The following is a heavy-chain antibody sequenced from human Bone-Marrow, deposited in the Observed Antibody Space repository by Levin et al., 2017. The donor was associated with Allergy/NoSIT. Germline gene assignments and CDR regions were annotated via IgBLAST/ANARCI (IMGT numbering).Heavy chain of an antibody. J-gene: IGHJ4*02. V-gene: IGHV3-11*04. CDR3: ARGPGIAIQKRDADF. D-gene: IGHD2/OR15-2a*01. Sequence: MSGGSLRLSCAASGFTFSDYYMSWIRQAPGKGLEWVSFISGSGSITYYADSVKGRFTISRDNSQNTLYLQMDSLRTDDTAMYYCARGPGIAIQKRDADFWGRGTLVVVSS. CDR2: ISGSGSIT. CDR1: GFTFSDYY.